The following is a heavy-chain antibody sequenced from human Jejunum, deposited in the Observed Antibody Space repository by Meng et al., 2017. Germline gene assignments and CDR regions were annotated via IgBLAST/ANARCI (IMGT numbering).Heavy chain of an antibody. Sequence: ASVKVSCKASGYTFTDYYIHWVRQAPRQGLEWMGWINPNSGAKKYAQKFQGRVTMTWDTSINTAYMELSSLRSDDTAVYYFATNLAATGMEWASFDSWGQGTLVTVSS. CDR3: ATNLAATGMEWASFDS. V-gene: IGHV1-2*02. J-gene: IGHJ4*02. CDR1: GYTFTDYY. CDR2: INPNSGAK. D-gene: IGHD6-13*01.